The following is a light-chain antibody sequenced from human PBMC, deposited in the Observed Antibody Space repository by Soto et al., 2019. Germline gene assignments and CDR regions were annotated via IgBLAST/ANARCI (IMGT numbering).Light chain of an antibody. Sequence: EIVLTQSPGTLSLSPGERATLSCRASQIISSSYLAWYQQKPGQAPRLLIYGASNRATGIPDRFSGSGSGTDFPLTISRLEYEDFAVYYCQHYGNSLFTFGPGTKVDIK. V-gene: IGKV3-20*01. CDR2: GAS. J-gene: IGKJ3*01. CDR3: QHYGNSLFT. CDR1: QIISSSY.